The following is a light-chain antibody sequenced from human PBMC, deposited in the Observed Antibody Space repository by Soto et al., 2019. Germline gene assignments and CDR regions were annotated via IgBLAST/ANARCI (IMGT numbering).Light chain of an antibody. Sequence: QSVLTQPPSVSGAPGQRVTISCTGSSSNIGAGYDVHWFQQFPGTAPQLLIYGNSNRPSGVPDRFSGSKSGTSASLAITGLHPADEADYSCQSFDESLGDIVFGLGTKVTVL. CDR3: QSFDESLGDIV. CDR2: GNS. CDR1: SSNIGAGYD. J-gene: IGLJ1*01. V-gene: IGLV1-40*01.